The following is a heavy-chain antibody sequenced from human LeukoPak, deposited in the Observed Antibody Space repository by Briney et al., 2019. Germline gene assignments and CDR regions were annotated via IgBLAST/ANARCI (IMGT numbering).Heavy chain of an antibody. J-gene: IGHJ5*02. CDR3: ARRENNGYYLS. D-gene: IGHD3-22*01. CDR1: GFTFSGYG. V-gene: IGHV3-NL1*01. CDR2: LYSDGTT. Sequence: GGSLRLSCISSGFTFSGYGMHWVRQAPGKGLEWVSVLYSDGTTYYADSVKGRFIISRDNSRNTLSLQMHSLRAEDTAVYYCARRENNGYYLSWGQGTLVTVSS.